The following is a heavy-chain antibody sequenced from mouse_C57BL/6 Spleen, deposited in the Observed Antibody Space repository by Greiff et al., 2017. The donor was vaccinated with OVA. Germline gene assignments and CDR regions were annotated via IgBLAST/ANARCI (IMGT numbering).Heavy chain of an antibody. CDR2: ISSGSSTI. V-gene: IGHV5-17*01. CDR3: ARLEVLPDWYFDV. D-gene: IGHD1-1*01. J-gene: IGHJ1*03. CDR1: GFTFSDYG. Sequence: EVMLVESGGGLVKPGGSLKLSCAASGFTFSDYGMHWVRQAPEKGLEWVAYISSGSSTIYYADTVKGRFTISRDNAKNTLFLQMTSLRSEDTAMYYCARLEVLPDWYFDVWGTGTTVTVSS.